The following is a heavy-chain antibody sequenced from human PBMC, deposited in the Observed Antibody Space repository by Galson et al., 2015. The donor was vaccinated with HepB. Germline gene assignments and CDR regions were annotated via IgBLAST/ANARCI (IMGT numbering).Heavy chain of an antibody. V-gene: IGHV3-30*18. D-gene: IGHD2-2*01. CDR3: AKDLLLPRYCSSTSPCGMDV. Sequence: SLRLSCAASGFTFSSYGMHWVRQAPGKGLEWVAVISYDGSNKYYADSVKGRFTISRDNSKNTLYLQMNSLRAEDTAVYYCAKDLLLPRYCSSTSPCGMDVWGQGTTVTVSS. CDR1: GFTFSSYG. CDR2: ISYDGSNK. J-gene: IGHJ6*02.